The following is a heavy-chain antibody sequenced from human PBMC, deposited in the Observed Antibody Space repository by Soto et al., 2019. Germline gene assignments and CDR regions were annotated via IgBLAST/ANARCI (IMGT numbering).Heavy chain of an antibody. CDR1: GFPFGPST. D-gene: IGHD2-15*01. CDR3: ANGLHRPGGYYYYAMDA. J-gene: IGHJ6*02. Sequence: EVQLLESGGGLVQPGGSLTLSCGVSGFPFGPSTMSWVRQAPGKGLEWVSTISVSVGSTYYADSVQGRFTVSSDISDNTLFLQMTSLTAEDTAVYFCANGLHRPGGYYYYAMDAWGQGTTVIVSS. CDR2: ISVSVGST. V-gene: IGHV3-23*01.